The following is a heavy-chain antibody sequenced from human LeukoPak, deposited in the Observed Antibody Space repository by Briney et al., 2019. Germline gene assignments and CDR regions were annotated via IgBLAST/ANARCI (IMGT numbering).Heavy chain of an antibody. J-gene: IGHJ4*02. V-gene: IGHV3-23*01. CDR1: GFTFSSYS. Sequence: GGSLRLSCAASGFTFSSYSMSWVRQAPGKGLEWVSPISSSGGNTYYPDSVKGRFTISRDNSKNTMYLQMNSLRAEDTAVYYCAKDSSTSSYYFDSWGQGALVTVSS. CDR2: ISSSGGNT. CDR3: AKDSSTSSYYFDS. D-gene: IGHD2-2*01.